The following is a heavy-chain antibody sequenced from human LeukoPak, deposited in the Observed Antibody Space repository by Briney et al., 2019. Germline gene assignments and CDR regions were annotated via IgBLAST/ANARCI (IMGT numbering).Heavy chain of an antibody. CDR3: ATSRNSASDY. CDR2: INQDGSEK. D-gene: IGHD4-11*01. Sequence: GGSLRLSCAAAGFIFRTYGMNWVRQAPGKGLEWVASINQDGSEKYYGDSVRGRFTISRDNAKNSLYLQMNGLRGDDTAVYYCATSRNSASDYWGQGTLVTVSS. V-gene: IGHV3-7*05. J-gene: IGHJ4*02. CDR1: GFIFRTYG.